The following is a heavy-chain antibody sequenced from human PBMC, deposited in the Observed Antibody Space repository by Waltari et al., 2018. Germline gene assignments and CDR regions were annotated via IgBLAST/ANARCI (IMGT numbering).Heavy chain of an antibody. J-gene: IGHJ4*02. Sequence: QVQLVESGGGVVQPGRSLRLSWAASAFPFSGYGMPWVRQAPGKGLEWVAVIWYDGSNKYYADSVKGRFTISRDNSKNTLYLQMNSLRAEDTAVYYCAKRGSSWYYFDYWGQGTLVTVSS. V-gene: IGHV3-33*06. CDR3: AKRGSSWYYFDY. D-gene: IGHD6-13*01. CDR2: IWYDGSNK. CDR1: AFPFSGYG.